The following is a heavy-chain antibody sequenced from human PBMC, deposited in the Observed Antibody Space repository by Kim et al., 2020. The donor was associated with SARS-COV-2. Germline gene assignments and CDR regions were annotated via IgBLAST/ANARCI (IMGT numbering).Heavy chain of an antibody. CDR1: GFLLSRFG. CDR3: TSGAVAGNDAFDI. V-gene: IGHV3-30*03. J-gene: IGHJ3*02. D-gene: IGHD6-19*01. Sequence: GGSLRLSCVASGFLLSRFGMHWVRQAPGKGLEWVITISYDGSIQYYGDSVKGRFTISRDNSKNKLFLQMNSLRDEDTAIYYFTSGAVAGNDAFDIWGQGTIFTVSS. CDR2: ISYDGSIQ.